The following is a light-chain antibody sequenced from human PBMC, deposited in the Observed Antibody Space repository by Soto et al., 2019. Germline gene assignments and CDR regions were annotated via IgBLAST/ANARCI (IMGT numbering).Light chain of an antibody. Sequence: IVWIQPPGPLSLSPGQRATLSCRVSQSVSSSYVAWYQQKPGQSPRLLIYGASSRATGIPDRFSGSGSGTEFTLTISSLQPDDFATYYCQHYNSYSEAFGQGTKVDI. CDR1: QSVSSSY. V-gene: IGKV3-20*01. CDR2: GAS. J-gene: IGKJ1*01. CDR3: QHYNSYSEA.